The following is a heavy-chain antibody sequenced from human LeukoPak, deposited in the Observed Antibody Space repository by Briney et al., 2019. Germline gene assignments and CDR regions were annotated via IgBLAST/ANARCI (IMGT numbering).Heavy chain of an antibody. CDR2: IRYDGRNK. Sequence: GRSLRLSCAASGFTFSSYAMHWVRQAPGKGLQWVAYIRYDGRNKYSADSVKGRFTIYRDNSKSTLYLQMNSLRPEDTAVYYCAKGGSNNWSFDNWGQGTLVTVSS. J-gene: IGHJ4*02. CDR3: AKGGSNNWSFDN. V-gene: IGHV3-30*01. CDR1: GFTFSSYA. D-gene: IGHD1-1*01.